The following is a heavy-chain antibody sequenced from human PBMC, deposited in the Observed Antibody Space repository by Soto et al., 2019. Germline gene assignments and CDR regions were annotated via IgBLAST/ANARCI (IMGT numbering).Heavy chain of an antibody. CDR1: GGTFSGYY. D-gene: IGHD4-4*01. Sequence: QVQLQQWGAGLLKPSATLSLTCAVYGGTFSGYYWSWVRQPPGKGLEWMGEINHSVSTNYNPSLKRRVTISVDTSKDQFSLKLSSVTAADTAVYYCARGRKVGAYSINKNDSESGMDVWGQGTTVTVSS. J-gene: IGHJ6*02. V-gene: IGHV4-34*01. CDR3: ARGRKVGAYSINKNDSESGMDV. CDR2: INHSVST.